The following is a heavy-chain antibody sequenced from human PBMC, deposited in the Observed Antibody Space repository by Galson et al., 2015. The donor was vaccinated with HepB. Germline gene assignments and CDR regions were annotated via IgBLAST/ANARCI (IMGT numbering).Heavy chain of an antibody. V-gene: IGHV3-33*01. J-gene: IGHJ6*02. Sequence: SLRLSCAASGFTFSSYGMHWVRQAPGKGLEWVAVIWYDGSNKYYADSVKGRFTISRDNSKNTLYLQMNSLRAEDTAVYYCARGGRTGTIFGVVTDYYYYGMDVWGQGTTVTVSS. CDR2: IWYDGSNK. CDR3: ARGGRTGTIFGVVTDYYYYGMDV. D-gene: IGHD3-3*01. CDR1: GFTFSSYG.